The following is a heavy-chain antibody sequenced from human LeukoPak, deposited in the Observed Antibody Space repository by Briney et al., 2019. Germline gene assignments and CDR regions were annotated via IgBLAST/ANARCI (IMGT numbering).Heavy chain of an antibody. CDR1: GGSISSYY. V-gene: IGHV4-59*01. Sequence: SETLSLTCTVSGGSISSYYWSWIRQPPGKGLEWIGYIYYSGSTNYNPSLKSRVTISVDTSKNQFSLKLSSVTAADTAVYYCASNTLDCSGGGCYPGYFQHWGQGTLVTVSS. CDR2: IYYSGST. D-gene: IGHD2-15*01. J-gene: IGHJ1*01. CDR3: ASNTLDCSGGGCYPGYFQH.